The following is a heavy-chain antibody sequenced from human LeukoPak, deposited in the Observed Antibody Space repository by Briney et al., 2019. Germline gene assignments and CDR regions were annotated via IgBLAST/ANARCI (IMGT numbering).Heavy chain of an antibody. CDR1: GFTFSSYA. V-gene: IGHV3-30*04. J-gene: IGHJ4*02. D-gene: IGHD3-3*01. CDR2: ISYDGSNK. Sequence: GRSLRLSCAASGFTFSSYAMHWVRQAPGKGLEWVAVISYDGSNKYYADSVKGRFTISRDNSKNTPYLQMNSLRAEDTAVYYCARDPQFSYWGQGTLVTVSS. CDR3: ARDPQFSY.